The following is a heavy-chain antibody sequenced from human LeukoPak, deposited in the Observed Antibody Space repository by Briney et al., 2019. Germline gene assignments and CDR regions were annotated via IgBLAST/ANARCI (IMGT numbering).Heavy chain of an antibody. J-gene: IGHJ4*02. CDR3: ARDGYEYLDH. Sequence: PSETLSLTCTVSGGSITNYYWSCIRQPPGKGLEWIGFISSTGGGTSYNSSLKSRVTISVDTSKNQISLKLNSLTAADTAVYYCARDGYEYLDHWGQGTLVSVSS. CDR1: GGSITNYY. D-gene: IGHD3-16*01. CDR2: ISSTGGGT. V-gene: IGHV4-59*01.